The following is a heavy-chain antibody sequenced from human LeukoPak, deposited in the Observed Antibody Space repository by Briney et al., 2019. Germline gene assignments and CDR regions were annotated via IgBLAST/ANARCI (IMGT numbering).Heavy chain of an antibody. J-gene: IGHJ4*02. Sequence: SETLSLTCTVSGGSISSYYWSWIRQPPGKGLEWIGYIYHSGSTYYNPSLKSRVTISVDRSKNQFSLKLSSVTAADTAVYYCARDPLTIFGEWGQGTLVTVSS. D-gene: IGHD3-3*01. CDR3: ARDPLTIFGE. CDR2: IYHSGST. V-gene: IGHV4-59*12. CDR1: GGSISSYY.